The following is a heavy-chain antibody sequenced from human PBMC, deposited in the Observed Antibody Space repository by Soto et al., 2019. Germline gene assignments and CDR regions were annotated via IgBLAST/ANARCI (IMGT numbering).Heavy chain of an antibody. CDR3: ARSPENYYGSGSYFFDY. CDR2: IYYSGST. Sequence: PSETLSLTCTVSGDSISSGDYYWSLIRQSPGEGLEWIGYIYYSGSTYYNPSLKSRITMSVDTSKNQFSLKLSSVTAADTAVYYCARSPENYYGSGSYFFDYWGQGTLVTVSS. CDR1: GDSISSGDYY. J-gene: IGHJ4*02. D-gene: IGHD3-10*01. V-gene: IGHV4-30-4*01.